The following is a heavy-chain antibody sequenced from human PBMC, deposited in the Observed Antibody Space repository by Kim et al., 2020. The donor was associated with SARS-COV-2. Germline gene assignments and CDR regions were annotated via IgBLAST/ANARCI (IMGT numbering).Heavy chain of an antibody. Sequence: GGSLRLSCAASGFTFSSYEMNWVRQAPGKGLEWVSYISSSGSTIYYAYSVKGRFTISRDNAKNSLYLQMNSLRAEDTAVYYCARDGYNGGAFDIWGQGTMVTVSS. CDR3: ARDGYNGGAFDI. CDR1: GFTFSSYE. D-gene: IGHD5-12*01. V-gene: IGHV3-48*03. CDR2: ISSSGSTI. J-gene: IGHJ3*02.